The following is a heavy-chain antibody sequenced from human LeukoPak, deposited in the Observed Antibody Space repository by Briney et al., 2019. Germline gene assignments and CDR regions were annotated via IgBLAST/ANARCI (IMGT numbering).Heavy chain of an antibody. V-gene: IGHV3-33*08. D-gene: IGHD1-26*01. Sequence: GSLRLSCAASGFTFSSYGMHWVRQAPGKRLEWVAVIWDDGNNKRYANSVNGRFTISRDNSESTLYLQMNGLTAEDTAMYYCAREIVGATMSGDYWGQGTLVTVSS. CDR1: GFTFSSYG. CDR2: IWDDGNNK. CDR3: AREIVGATMSGDY. J-gene: IGHJ4*02.